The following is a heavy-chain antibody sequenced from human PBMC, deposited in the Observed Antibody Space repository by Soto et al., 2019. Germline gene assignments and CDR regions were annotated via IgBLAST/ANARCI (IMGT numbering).Heavy chain of an antibody. V-gene: IGHV1-69*01. CDR1: GGTFSSYA. Sequence: QVQLVQSGAEVKKPGSSVKVSCKASGGTFSSYAISWVRQAPGQGLEWMGGIIPISETTNYAQKFQGRVTITADESKSTAYMELSSLRSEDTAVYSCARSQGSSTSLEIYYYYYYGMEVWGQGNTVTVSS. J-gene: IGHJ6*02. CDR2: IIPISETT. D-gene: IGHD2-2*01. CDR3: ARSQGSSTSLEIYYYYYYGMEV.